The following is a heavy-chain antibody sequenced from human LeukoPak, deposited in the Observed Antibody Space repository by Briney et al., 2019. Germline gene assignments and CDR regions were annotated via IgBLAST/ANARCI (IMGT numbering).Heavy chain of an antibody. CDR2: ISSSSSYI. CDR1: GFTFSSYR. D-gene: IGHD3-22*01. V-gene: IGHV3-21*01. J-gene: IGHJ3*02. CDR3: AREVRYYDSSGYYSDAFDI. Sequence: SGGSLRLSCAASGFTFSSYRMNWVRQAPGKGLEWVSSISSSSSYIYYADSVKGRFTISRDYAKNSLYLQMNSLRAEDTAVYYCAREVRYYDSSGYYSDAFDIWGQGTMVTVSS.